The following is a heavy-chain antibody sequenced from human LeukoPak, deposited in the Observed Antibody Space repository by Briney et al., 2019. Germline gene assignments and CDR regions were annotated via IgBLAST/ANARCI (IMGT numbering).Heavy chain of an antibody. Sequence: ASVKVSCKASGYTFTSYDINWVRQATGQGLEWTGWMNPNSGNTGYAQKFQGRVTMTRNTSISTAYMELSSLRSEDTAVYYCARPTYSSSPAFDYWGQGTLVTVSS. J-gene: IGHJ4*02. D-gene: IGHD6-6*01. CDR2: MNPNSGNT. CDR3: ARPTYSSSPAFDY. CDR1: GYTFTSYD. V-gene: IGHV1-8*01.